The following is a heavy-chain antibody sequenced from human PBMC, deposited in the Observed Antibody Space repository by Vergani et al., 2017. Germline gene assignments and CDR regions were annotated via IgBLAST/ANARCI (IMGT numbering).Heavy chain of an antibody. D-gene: IGHD3-22*01. J-gene: IGHJ3*02. CDR2: INPNIGGT. V-gene: IGHV1-2*04. Sequence: QVQLVQSGAEVKKPGASVKVSCKASGYTFTGYYMHWVRQAPGQGLEWMGWINPNIGGTNYAQKFQGWVTMTRDTSTSTAYMELSRLRSEDTAVYYCASGYYDSSATDAFDIWGQGTMVTVSS. CDR3: ASGYYDSSATDAFDI. CDR1: GYTFTGYY.